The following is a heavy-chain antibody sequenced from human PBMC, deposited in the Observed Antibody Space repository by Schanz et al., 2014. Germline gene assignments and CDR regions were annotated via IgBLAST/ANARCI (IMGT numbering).Heavy chain of an antibody. Sequence: VQLEQSGAEVKKPGSSVKVSCKASGGTFSSFGINWVRQAPGQGLEWMGRIIPSLGLAKYEQKFQDKVTITADTSTTTAYMELSGLRSEDTAVYYCAGTYCSSTSCYTGYYYVDVWGKGTTVTDSS. J-gene: IGHJ6*03. CDR1: GGTFSSFG. D-gene: IGHD2-2*02. CDR2: IIPSLGLA. CDR3: AGTYCSSTSCYTGYYYVDV. V-gene: IGHV1-69*02.